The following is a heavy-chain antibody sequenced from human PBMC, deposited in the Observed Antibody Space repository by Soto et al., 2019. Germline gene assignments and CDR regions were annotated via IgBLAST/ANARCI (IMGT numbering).Heavy chain of an antibody. CDR1: GFTFSSYA. V-gene: IGHV3-23*01. Sequence: PGGSLRLSCAASGFTFSSYAMSWVPQAPGKGLEWVSAITGSGGRTFYADSVKGRFTISRDNSKNTLYLQMISLRAEDTAVYHCAKHIADAPPYFHHWGQGTLVTVSS. CDR3: AKHIADAPPYFHH. CDR2: ITGSGGRT. D-gene: IGHD6-13*01. J-gene: IGHJ1*01.